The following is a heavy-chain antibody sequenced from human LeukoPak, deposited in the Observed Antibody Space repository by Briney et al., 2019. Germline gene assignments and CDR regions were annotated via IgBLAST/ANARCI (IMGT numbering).Heavy chain of an antibody. V-gene: IGHV4-4*09. J-gene: IGHJ4*02. Sequence: PSETLCLTCALSGVSTSVYYWRWIRHRRGKRFSCIGYIYSSGDTNYNPSLKSRVTMSLDTSKNQFSLKLSSLTAADTAVYYCARGARLFDSWGQGTLVTVSS. D-gene: IGHD3-16*01. CDR1: GVSTSVYY. CDR2: IYSSGDT. CDR3: ARGARLFDS.